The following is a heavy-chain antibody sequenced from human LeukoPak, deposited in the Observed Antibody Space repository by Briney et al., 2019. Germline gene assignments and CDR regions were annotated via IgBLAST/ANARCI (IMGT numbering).Heavy chain of an antibody. J-gene: IGHJ4*02. CDR2: INPNSGGT. CDR3: ARDRYITMVRGVIGY. CDR1: GGTFSSYA. Sequence: ASVKVSCKASGGTFSSYAISWVRQAPGQGLEWMGWINPNSGGTNYAQKFQGRVTMTRDTSISTAYMELSRLRSDDTAVYYCARDRYITMVRGVIGYWGQGTLVTVSS. D-gene: IGHD3-10*01. V-gene: IGHV1-2*02.